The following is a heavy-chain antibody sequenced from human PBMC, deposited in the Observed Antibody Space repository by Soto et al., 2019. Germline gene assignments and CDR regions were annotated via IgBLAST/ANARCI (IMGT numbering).Heavy chain of an antibody. CDR1: GFTLRGYW. CDR3: ARGTYCGTDCHYHFDP. Sequence: SLRLSCLASGFTLRGYWMSWVRQAPGKGLEWVANIKQDGSANNYLDSVKGRFTISRDNAEKSVYLEMSSLRVEDTAIYYCARGTYCGTDCHYHFDPRGKGTLVTVTS. CDR2: IKQDGSAN. V-gene: IGHV3-7*01. J-gene: IGHJ5*02. D-gene: IGHD2-21*02.